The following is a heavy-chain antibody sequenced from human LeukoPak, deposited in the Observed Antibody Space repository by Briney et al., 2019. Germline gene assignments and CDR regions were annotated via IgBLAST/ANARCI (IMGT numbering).Heavy chain of an antibody. J-gene: IGHJ4*02. CDR1: GFTFSNYA. CDR2: ISYDGSNK. CDR3: ARGPPLYDGTGYNFDC. Sequence: PGGSLRLSCAASGFTFSNYAMHWVRQAPGKGLEWVALISYDGSNKYYADSVKGRFTISRDNSKNTLYLQVNSLRVEDTAVYYCARGPPLYDGTGYNFDCWGQGTLVTVSS. D-gene: IGHD3-22*01. V-gene: IGHV3-30-3*01.